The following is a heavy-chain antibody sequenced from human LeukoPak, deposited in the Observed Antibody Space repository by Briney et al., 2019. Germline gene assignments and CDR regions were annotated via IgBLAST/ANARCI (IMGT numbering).Heavy chain of an antibody. CDR1: RYGFTSYW. Sequence: GGALQISCTGSRYGFTSYWIGWARPMPGKGLEWMGIIYPGDSDTRYSPSFQGQVTISADKSISTVYLQWSSLKASDTAMYYCARHGPYGDDGDYWGQGTLVTVSS. CDR3: ARHGPYGDDGDY. J-gene: IGHJ4*02. V-gene: IGHV5-51*01. CDR2: IYPGDSDT. D-gene: IGHD4-17*01.